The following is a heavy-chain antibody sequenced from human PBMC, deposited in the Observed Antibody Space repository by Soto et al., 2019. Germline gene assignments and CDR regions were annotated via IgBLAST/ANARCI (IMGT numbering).Heavy chain of an antibody. D-gene: IGHD6-19*01. CDR3: AQVMNSGWYLAY. J-gene: IGHJ4*02. CDR2: ISGGGGTT. CDR1: GFTFSDYA. V-gene: IGHV3-23*01. Sequence: GGSLRLSCAASGFTFSDYAMSWVRQAPGKGLDWVSAISGGGGTTYYADSVKGRFTISRNNSKNTMYLQVNSLRAEDTAIYYCAQVMNSGWYLAYWGQGTLVTVSS.